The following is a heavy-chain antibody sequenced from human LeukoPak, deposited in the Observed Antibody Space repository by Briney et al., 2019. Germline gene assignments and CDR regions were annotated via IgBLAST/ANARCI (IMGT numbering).Heavy chain of an antibody. D-gene: IGHD2-8*02. V-gene: IGHV3-23*01. J-gene: IGHJ4*02. Sequence: PGGSLRLXCAASGFTYSSFVMSWVRRAPGKGLEWVSSISGSGVYKYYTDSAKGRFTISRDNSKNTLYVQMNSLRAEDTAVYYCAKVSCTGGTCSSFDYWGQGALATVSS. CDR2: ISGSGVYK. CDR1: GFTYSSFV. CDR3: AKVSCTGGTCSSFDY.